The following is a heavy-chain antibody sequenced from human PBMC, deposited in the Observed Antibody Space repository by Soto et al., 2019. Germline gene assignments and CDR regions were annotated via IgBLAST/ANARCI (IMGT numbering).Heavy chain of an antibody. J-gene: IGHJ5*02. CDR1: GGSISSYY. Sequence: SETLSLTCTVSGGSISSYYWSWIRQPPGKGLEWIGYIYYSGSTNYNPSLKGRVTISVDTSKNQFSLKLSSVTAADTAVYYCARVIWELLRGHNWFHPWGQGTLVTVS. CDR2: IYYSGST. V-gene: IGHV4-59*01. CDR3: ARVIWELLRGHNWFHP. D-gene: IGHD1-26*01.